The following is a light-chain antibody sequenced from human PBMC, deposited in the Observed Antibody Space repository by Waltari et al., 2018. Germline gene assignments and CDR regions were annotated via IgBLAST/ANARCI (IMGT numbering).Light chain of an antibody. V-gene: IGLV2-11*01. CDR1: SSNVGGYNY. CDR2: DVS. CDR3: CSYAGSYTWV. Sequence: QSALTQPRSVSGSPGQSVTISCTGTSSNVGGYNYVAGYQQHPGKAPKVMIYDVSKRPSGVPDRYSGSKSGNTASLTISGLQTEDEADYYCCSYAGSYTWVFGGGTRLTVL. J-gene: IGLJ3*02.